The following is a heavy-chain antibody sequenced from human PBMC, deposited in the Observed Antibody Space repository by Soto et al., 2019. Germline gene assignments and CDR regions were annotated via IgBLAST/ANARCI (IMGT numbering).Heavy chain of an antibody. CDR3: ARDKMSYGDTYYSGLDV. J-gene: IGHJ6*02. Sequence: QGQLMESGGGVVQPGRSLRLSCAASGFTFDSYAIHWVRQAPGKGLEWVAFISYSGVDQDYTDSVKSRFTISRDNPRSMFPLQMDRLRPEGTAVYYCARDKMSYGDTYYSGLDVWGHGTTVTVSS. V-gene: IGHV3-30*04. CDR2: ISYSGVDQ. D-gene: IGHD4-17*01. CDR1: GFTFDSYA.